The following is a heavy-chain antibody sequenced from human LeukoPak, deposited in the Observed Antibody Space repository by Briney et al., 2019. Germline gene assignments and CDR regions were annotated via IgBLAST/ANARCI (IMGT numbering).Heavy chain of an antibody. V-gene: IGHV3-23*01. J-gene: IGHJ4*02. CDR3: AKDSTSGSYYLDY. CDR2: IGGSGGST. D-gene: IGHD1-26*01. Sequence: PGGSLRLSCAASGFTFSSYAMSWVRQAPGKGLEWVSAIGGSGGSTYYADSVKGRFTISRDNSKNTLYLQMNSLRAEDTAVYYCAKDSTSGSYYLDYWGQGTLVTVSS. CDR1: GFTFSSYA.